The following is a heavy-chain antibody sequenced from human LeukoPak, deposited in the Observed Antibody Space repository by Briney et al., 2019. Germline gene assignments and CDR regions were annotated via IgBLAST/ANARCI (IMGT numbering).Heavy chain of an antibody. CDR1: GFTFISYW. CDR3: ARDAPGNTALDY. D-gene: IGHD5-18*01. CDR2: INGYGSST. J-gene: IGHJ4*02. V-gene: IGHV3-74*01. Sequence: GGSLRLFCAASGFTFISYWMHWVRQAPGKGLVWVSRINGYGSSTDFADSVKGRFTISRDNAKNTLYLQMNSLRAEDTAVYYCARDAPGNTALDYWGQGTLVTVSS.